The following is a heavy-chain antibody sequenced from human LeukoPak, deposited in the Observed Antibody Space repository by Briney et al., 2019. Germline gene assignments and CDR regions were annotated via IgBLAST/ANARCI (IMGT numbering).Heavy chain of an antibody. D-gene: IGHD2-15*01. V-gene: IGHV3-9*01. CDR3: AKVPYCRGGSCYVYFDY. J-gene: IGHJ4*02. Sequence: GGSLKLSCVASGFTFDDYAMHWVRQAPGKGLEWVSGISWNSGTIGYADSVKGRFTISRDNAKNSLYLQMNSLRAEDTALYYCAKVPYCRGGSCYVYFDYWGQGTLVTVSS. CDR1: GFTFDDYA. CDR2: ISWNSGTI.